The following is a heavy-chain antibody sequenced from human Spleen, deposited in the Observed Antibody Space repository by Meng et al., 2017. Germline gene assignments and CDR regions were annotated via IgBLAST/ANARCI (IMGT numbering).Heavy chain of an antibody. V-gene: IGHV5-51*01. CDR1: GYSFSSYW. J-gene: IGHJ4*02. CDR3: ATRVGATMDY. CDR2: IYPGDSDT. D-gene: IGHD1-26*01. Sequence: KVSCKGSGYSFSSYWIAWVRQMPGRGLEWMGIIYPGDSDTRYSPSFQGQVTISADKSINTAYLQWSSLKASDTAMYYCATRVGATMDYWGQGTLVTVSS.